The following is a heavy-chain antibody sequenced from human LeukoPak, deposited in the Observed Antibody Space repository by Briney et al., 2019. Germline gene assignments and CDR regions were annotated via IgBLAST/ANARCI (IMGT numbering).Heavy chain of an antibody. D-gene: IGHD3-10*01. CDR3: ARGKRQQAVGSGWCDP. V-gene: IGHV1-18*01. CDR2: ISAYNGNT. J-gene: IGHJ5*02. Sequence: ASVKVSCKASGYTFTSYGISWVRQAPGQGLEWMGWISAYNGNTNYAQKLQGRVTMTTDTSTSTAYMELRSLRSDDTAVYYCARGKRQQAVGSGWCDPWGQGTLVTVSS. CDR1: GYTFTSYG.